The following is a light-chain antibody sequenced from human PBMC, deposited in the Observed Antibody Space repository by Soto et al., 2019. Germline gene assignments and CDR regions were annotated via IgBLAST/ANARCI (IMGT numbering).Light chain of an antibody. CDR1: SSNIGNNY. CDR2: DNN. V-gene: IGLV1-51*01. CDR3: GTWDSSLSAVV. J-gene: IGLJ2*01. Sequence: QSVLTQPPSVSAAPGQKVTISCSGSSSNIGNNYVSWYQQLPGTATKLLIYDNNQRPSGIPDRFSGSKSGTSATLGITGLQTGDEADYYCGTWDSSLSAVVFGGGTQLTVL.